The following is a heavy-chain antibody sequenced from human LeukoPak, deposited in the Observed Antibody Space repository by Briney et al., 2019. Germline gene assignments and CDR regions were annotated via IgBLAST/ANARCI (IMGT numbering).Heavy chain of an antibody. D-gene: IGHD4-23*01. J-gene: IGHJ3*02. CDR1: VFTFSSYS. Sequence: GGSLRLSCAACVFTFSSYSMNWVRQARGKGLEWVSSISSSSSYIYYADSVKGRFTISRDNAKNSLYLQMSSLRAEDTAVYYCARDRIRWTGISGAFDIWGQGTMVTVSS. V-gene: IGHV3-21*01. CDR3: ARDRIRWTGISGAFDI. CDR2: ISSSSSYI.